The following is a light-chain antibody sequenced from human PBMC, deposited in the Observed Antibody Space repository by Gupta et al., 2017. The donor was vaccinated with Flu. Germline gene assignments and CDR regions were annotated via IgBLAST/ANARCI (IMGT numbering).Light chain of an antibody. J-gene: IGKJ2*03. CDR1: QNIRNF. CDR2: AAS. V-gene: IGKV1-39*01. Sequence: PSSLSASVGDRVTIACRGSQNIRNFLNWYQQKPGKAPKLLIYAASSLQSGVPSRFSGSGSGADFSLTIGSLQPEDFATYYCQQSYSTPYSFGQGTKVEIQ. CDR3: QQSYSTPYS.